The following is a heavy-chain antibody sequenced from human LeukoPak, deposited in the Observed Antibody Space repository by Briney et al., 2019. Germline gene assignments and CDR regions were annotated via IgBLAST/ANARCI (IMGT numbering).Heavy chain of an antibody. Sequence: GESLKISCKGSGYSFTSYWIGWVRQMPGEGLEWMGIIYPGDSDTRYSPSFQGQVTISADKSISTAYLQWSSLKASDTAMYYCARSYYYGSGSYGLRNNWFDPWGQGTLVTVSS. V-gene: IGHV5-51*01. D-gene: IGHD3-10*01. CDR3: ARSYYYGSGSYGLRNNWFDP. CDR2: IYPGDSDT. CDR1: GYSFTSYW. J-gene: IGHJ5*02.